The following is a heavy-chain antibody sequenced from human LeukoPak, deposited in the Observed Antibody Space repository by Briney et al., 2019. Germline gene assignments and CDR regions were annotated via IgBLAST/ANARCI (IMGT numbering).Heavy chain of an antibody. V-gene: IGHV1-18*01. CDR1: GGTFSSYA. CDR2: INTHNGNT. Sequence: ASVKVSCKASGGTFSSYAISWVRQAPGQGLEWMAWINTHNGNTNYAQNLQGRVTVTTDTSTSTAYMVLRSLSSDDTALYYCARDKGYCSGTSCRNWFDPWGQGTLVTVSS. D-gene: IGHD2-2*01. CDR3: ARDKGYCSGTSCRNWFDP. J-gene: IGHJ5*02.